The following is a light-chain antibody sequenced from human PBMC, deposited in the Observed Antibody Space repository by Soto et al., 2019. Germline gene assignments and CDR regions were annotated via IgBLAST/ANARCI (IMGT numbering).Light chain of an antibody. CDR2: GNS. Sequence: QSVLTQPPSVSGAPGQRVTISCTGSSSNIGAGYDVHWYQQLPGTAPKLLIYGNSNRPSGVPDRFSGSKSGTSASLPITGXXXXXXXXXXXQSYDSSLSGWVFGGGTKLTV. J-gene: IGLJ3*02. CDR1: SSNIGAGYD. V-gene: IGLV1-40*01. CDR3: QSYDSSLSGWV.